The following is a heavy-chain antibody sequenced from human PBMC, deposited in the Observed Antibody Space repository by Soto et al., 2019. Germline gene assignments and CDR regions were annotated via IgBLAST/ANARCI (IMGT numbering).Heavy chain of an antibody. V-gene: IGHV4-59*01. CDR1: GGTMRTYY. CDR3: ARGGAYCDSSNSLARSWFDP. J-gene: IGHJ5*02. D-gene: IGHD3-22*01. CDR2: IYYSGNT. Sequence: SETLSLTCVVSGGTMRTYYWSWIRQPPGKGLEWIGCIYYSGNTNYSPSLKSRVIMSVDTSKNQFSLTLSSVTAADTAVYYCARGGAYCDSSNSLARSWFDPWGQGTQVTVSS.